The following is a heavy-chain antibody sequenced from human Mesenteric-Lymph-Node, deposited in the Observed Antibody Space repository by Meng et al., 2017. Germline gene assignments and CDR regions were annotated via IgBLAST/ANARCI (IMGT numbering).Heavy chain of an antibody. CDR3: AKLVRN. Sequence: EVQVVESGGGLVQPGGSLRLSCAASGFTVSSNSMSWVRQAPGKGLEWVSVITAAGITYYADSVKGRFSISRDTSKNTVYLQMNSLRAEDTAIYYCAKLVRNWGQGTLVTVSS. J-gene: IGHJ4*02. CDR1: GFTVSSNS. CDR2: ITAAGIT. V-gene: IGHV3-23*04.